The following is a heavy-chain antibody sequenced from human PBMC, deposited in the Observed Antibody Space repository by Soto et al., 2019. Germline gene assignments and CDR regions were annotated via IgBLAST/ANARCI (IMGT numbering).Heavy chain of an antibody. CDR1: GYIFPSFG. D-gene: IGHD5-12*01. Sequence: QVQLVQSGAEVKKPGASVKVSCKASGYIFPSFGLSWVRQAPGQGLEWMGWISAYNGNTNYAQKLQGRVTMTTDTATSTAYMGLRSLRSDDTAVYYCASGVGGYGDYWGQGTLVTVSS. V-gene: IGHV1-18*01. J-gene: IGHJ4*02. CDR2: ISAYNGNT. CDR3: ASGVGGYGDY.